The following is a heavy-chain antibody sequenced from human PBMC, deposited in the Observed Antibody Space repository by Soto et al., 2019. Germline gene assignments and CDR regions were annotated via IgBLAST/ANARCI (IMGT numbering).Heavy chain of an antibody. CDR2: ISHSGGT. J-gene: IGHJ4*02. CDR1: GGSFSGYY. Sequence: QVQLQQWGAGLLKPSETLSLTCAVYGGSFSGYYWSWIRQPPGKGLERIGEISHSGGTNYNPSLRSRVTISVDTSKDHFSLNLSSVTAADTAVYYCARGHQGDRDFGFWGQGTLVTVSS. V-gene: IGHV4-34*01. CDR3: ARGHQGDRDFGF. D-gene: IGHD3-16*01.